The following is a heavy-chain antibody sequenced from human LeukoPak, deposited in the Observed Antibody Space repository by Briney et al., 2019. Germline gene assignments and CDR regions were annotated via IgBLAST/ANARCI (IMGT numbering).Heavy chain of an antibody. Sequence: GGSLRLSCAASGFTFSSYSMNWVRQAPGKGLEWVSYINNSSSTIYYADSVKGRFTISRDNAKNSLYLQMNSLRAEDTAVYYCARVAHRYCSSTSCSKGQYFQHWGQGTLVTVSS. D-gene: IGHD2-2*01. CDR1: GFTFSSYS. V-gene: IGHV3-48*04. CDR3: ARVAHRYCSSTSCSKGQYFQH. J-gene: IGHJ1*01. CDR2: INNSSSTI.